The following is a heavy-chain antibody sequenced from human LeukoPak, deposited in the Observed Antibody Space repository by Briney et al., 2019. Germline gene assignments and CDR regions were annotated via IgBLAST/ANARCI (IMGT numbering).Heavy chain of an antibody. J-gene: IGHJ5*02. Sequence: SETLSLTCTVSGDSISSSSYYWGWIRQPPGKGLEWIGYIYTSGSTNYNPSLKSRVTISVDTSKNQFSLKLSSVTAADTAVYYCAKADLGYSGYDLIWFDPWGQGTLVTVSS. CDR1: GDSISSSSYY. CDR2: IYTSGST. CDR3: AKADLGYSGYDLIWFDP. V-gene: IGHV4-61*05. D-gene: IGHD5-12*01.